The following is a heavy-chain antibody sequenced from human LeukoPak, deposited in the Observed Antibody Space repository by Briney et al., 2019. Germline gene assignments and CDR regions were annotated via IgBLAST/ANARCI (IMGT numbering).Heavy chain of an antibody. CDR3: TRRYCSSTSCSPFDY. V-gene: IGHV3-64*02. J-gene: IGHJ4*02. D-gene: IGHD2-2*01. Sequence: PGGSLRLSCAASGFTFSNYATHWVRQAPGKGLQYVSAISSEGGSTYYADSVKGRFTISRDNSKNTVYLQMGSLRIEDMAVYYCTRRYCSSTSCSPFDYWGQGTLVTVSS. CDR1: GFTFSNYA. CDR2: ISSEGGST.